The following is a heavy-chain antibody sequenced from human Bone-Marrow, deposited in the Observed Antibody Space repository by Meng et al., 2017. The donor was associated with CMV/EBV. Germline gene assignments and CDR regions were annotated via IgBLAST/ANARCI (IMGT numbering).Heavy chain of an antibody. V-gene: IGHV1-69*05. J-gene: IGHJ4*02. CDR3: EARETRFDY. D-gene: IGHD5-24*01. CDR2: IIPMFRTA. CDR1: GGTLDTYA. Sequence: SVKVSCKASGGTLDTYAITWVRQAPGQGLEWMGGIIPMFRTASYAQKFQGRVSITTDKSSNTAYMELRSLTFEDTAVYYCEARETRFDYWGQGTLVTGSS.